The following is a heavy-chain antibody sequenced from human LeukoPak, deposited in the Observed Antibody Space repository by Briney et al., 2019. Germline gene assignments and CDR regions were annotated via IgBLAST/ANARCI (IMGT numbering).Heavy chain of an antibody. Sequence: GGPLSLSCAASGFTFRDYHMRWIRQAPGQRLERVSYISRGGNTIYYADSVKGRFTISRDNAKNSLYLQMNSLRAEDTSVYYCAREKTSDAYSIVDYWGQGTLVTVSS. D-gene: IGHD5-24*01. V-gene: IGHV3-11*01. CDR3: AREKTSDAYSIVDY. CDR2: ISRGGNTI. CDR1: GFTFRDYH. J-gene: IGHJ4*02.